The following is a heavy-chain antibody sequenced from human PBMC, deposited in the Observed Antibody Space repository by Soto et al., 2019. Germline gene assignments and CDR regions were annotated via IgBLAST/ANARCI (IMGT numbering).Heavy chain of an antibody. J-gene: IGHJ3*02. V-gene: IGHV1-3*01. CDR1: GYTFTSYA. D-gene: IGHD2-2*03. CDR3: ARDRGLSGYCSSTSCYPDAFDI. CDR2: INAGNGNT. Sequence: ASVKVSCKASGYTFTSYAMHWVRQAPGQRLEWMGWINAGNGNTKYSQKFQGRVTITRDTSASTAYMDLSSLRSEDTAVYYCARDRGLSGYCSSTSCYPDAFDIWGQGTMVTVSS.